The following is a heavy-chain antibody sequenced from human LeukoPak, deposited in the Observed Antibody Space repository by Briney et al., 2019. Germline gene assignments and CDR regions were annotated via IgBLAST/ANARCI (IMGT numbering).Heavy chain of an antibody. CDR1: GYTSTSYG. CDR2: INAYNGNT. V-gene: IGHV1-18*01. D-gene: IGHD3-16*02. CDR3: ARAYDYVWGSYRYCSFEY. J-gene: IGHJ4*02. Sequence: ASVKVSCKASGYTSTSYGISWVRQAPGQGLEWMGWINAYNGNTNYAQKLQGRVNMTTDTSTSTAYMELRSLRSDDTAVYYCARAYDYVWGSYRYCSFEYWGQGTLVTVSS.